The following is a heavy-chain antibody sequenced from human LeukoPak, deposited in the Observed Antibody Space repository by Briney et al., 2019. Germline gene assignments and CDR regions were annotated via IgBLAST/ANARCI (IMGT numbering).Heavy chain of an antibody. V-gene: IGHV3-23*02. J-gene: IGHJ5*02. CDR1: GFTFSSHA. Sequence: GGSLRLSCTPSGFTFSSHAMSWVRQAPGKGLEWVSGISGNGAGTYYGDSVKGRFTISRDNSKNTLYLQMNSLRAEDTAVYYCAKDSEDYDFWSGDPHWFDPWGQGTLVTVSS. D-gene: IGHD3-3*01. CDR2: ISGNGAGT. CDR3: AKDSEDYDFWSGDPHWFDP.